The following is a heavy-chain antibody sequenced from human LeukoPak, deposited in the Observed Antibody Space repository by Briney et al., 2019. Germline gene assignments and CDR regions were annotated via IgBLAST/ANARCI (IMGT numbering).Heavy chain of an antibody. D-gene: IGHD3-22*01. CDR3: AAERIVVGYYYYYGMDV. Sequence: ASVKVSCKASGFTFTSSAMQWARQARGQRLEWIGWIVVGSGDTNYAQKFQERVTITRDMSTSTAYMELSSLRSEDTAVYYCAAERIVVGYYYYYGMDVWGQGTTVTVSS. V-gene: IGHV1-58*02. J-gene: IGHJ6*02. CDR2: IVVGSGDT. CDR1: GFTFTSSA.